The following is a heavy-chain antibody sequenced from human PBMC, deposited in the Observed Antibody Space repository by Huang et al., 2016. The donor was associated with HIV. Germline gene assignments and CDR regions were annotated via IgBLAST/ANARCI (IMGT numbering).Heavy chain of an antibody. D-gene: IGHD1-26*01. CDR1: GGTFSSYV. CDR3: ATGPRGSGSFN. J-gene: IGHJ4*02. V-gene: IGHV1-69*01. Sequence: QVQLVQSGAEVKKPGSSVKVSCKASGGTFSSYVISWVLQAPGQGLEWMGGINPIFDKTNYAQKFQGRVTIIADESTRTAYMEMSSLRPEDTATYYCATGPRGSGSFNWGQGTLVIVSS. CDR2: INPIFDKT.